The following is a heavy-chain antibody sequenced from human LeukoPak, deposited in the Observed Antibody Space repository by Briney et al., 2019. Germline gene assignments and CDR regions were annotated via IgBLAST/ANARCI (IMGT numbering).Heavy chain of an antibody. CDR3: ARHAAVEGSSGWSPLWWFDP. J-gene: IGHJ5*02. CDR2: MHHSGST. CDR1: RGSIRSYY. D-gene: IGHD6-19*01. V-gene: IGHV4-59*08. Sequence: PSETLSLTCTVSRGSIRSYYWSWIRQPPGKGLEWIGYMHHSGSTKHNPYLKSRVTISVDTYKSQFSLKLSSVTAADTAVYYCARHAAVEGSSGWSPLWWFDPWGQGTLVTVSS.